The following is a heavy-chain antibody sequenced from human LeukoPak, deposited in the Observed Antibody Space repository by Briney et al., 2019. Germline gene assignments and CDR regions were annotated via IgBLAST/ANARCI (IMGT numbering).Heavy chain of an antibody. CDR3: ARDRGSIFEPDGMDV. J-gene: IGHJ6*02. CDR1: SGSISSGGYY. Sequence: SETLSLTCTVSSGSISSGGYYWSWIRQHPGKGLEWIGYIYYSGSTYYNPSLKSRVTISVDTSKNQFSLKLSSVTAADTAVYYCARDRGSIFEPDGMDVWGQGTTVTVSS. D-gene: IGHD3-3*01. V-gene: IGHV4-31*03. CDR2: IYYSGST.